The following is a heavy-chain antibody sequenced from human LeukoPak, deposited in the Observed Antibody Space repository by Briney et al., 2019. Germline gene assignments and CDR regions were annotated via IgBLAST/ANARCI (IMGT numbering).Heavy chain of an antibody. CDR2: ISSSSSYI. V-gene: IGHV3-21*01. CDR3: ARGVAAAGSHFDY. CDR1: GFTFSTYW. D-gene: IGHD6-13*01. J-gene: IGHJ4*02. Sequence: GGSLRLSCSASGFTFSTYWMNWVRQAPGKGLEWVSSISSSSSYIYYADSVKGRFTISRDNAKNSLYLQMNSLRAEDTAVYYCARGVAAAGSHFDYWGQGTLVTVSS.